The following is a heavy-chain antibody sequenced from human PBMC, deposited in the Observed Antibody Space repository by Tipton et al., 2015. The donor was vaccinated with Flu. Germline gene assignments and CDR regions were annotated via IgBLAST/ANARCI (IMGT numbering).Heavy chain of an antibody. CDR3: ARRGGMYSSGVGFDY. CDR1: GGSISSSSYY. CDR2: IYYSGST. Sequence: TLSLTCTVSGGSISSSSYYWGWLRQPPGKRLEWIGSIYYSGSTYYNPSLKSLVTISVDTSKNQFSLKLSSVTAADTAVYYCARRGGMYSSGVGFDYWGQGTLVTVSS. J-gene: IGHJ4*02. V-gene: IGHV4-39*07. D-gene: IGHD6-19*01.